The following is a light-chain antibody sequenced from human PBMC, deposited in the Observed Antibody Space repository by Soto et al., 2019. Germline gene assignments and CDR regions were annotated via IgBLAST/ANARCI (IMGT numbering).Light chain of an antibody. CDR2: AAS. CDR3: QQYYSFPPT. J-gene: IGKJ1*01. CDR1: QGISXY. V-gene: IGKV1D-8*01. Sequence: VIWMTQSTSLLSASTGDRVTISCRMSQGISXYLAWYQQKPGKAPELLIYAASTLQSGVPSRFSGSGSGTDFTLTISCLQSEDFATYYCQQYYSFPPTFGQGTKVDIK.